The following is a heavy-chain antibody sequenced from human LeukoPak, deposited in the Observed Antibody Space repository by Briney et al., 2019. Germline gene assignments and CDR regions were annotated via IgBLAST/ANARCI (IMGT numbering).Heavy chain of an antibody. J-gene: IGHJ5*02. D-gene: IGHD3-10*01. Sequence: GGSLRLSCAASGFTFSSYGMHWIRQAPGKGLEWVANIKQDGSEKYYVDSVKGRFTISRDNAKNSLYLQMNSLRAEDTAVYYCARALVLLWFPNWFDPWGQGTLVTVSS. CDR3: ARALVLLWFPNWFDP. CDR2: IKQDGSEK. CDR1: GFTFSSYG. V-gene: IGHV3-7*01.